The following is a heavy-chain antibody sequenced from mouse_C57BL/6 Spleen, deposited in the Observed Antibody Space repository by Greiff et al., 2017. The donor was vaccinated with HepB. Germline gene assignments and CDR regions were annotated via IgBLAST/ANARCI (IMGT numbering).Heavy chain of an antibody. CDR3: ARHRSPFAY. Sequence: VQLVESGAELVKPGASVKLSCKASGYTFTSYWMQWVKQRPGQGLEWIGEIDPSDSYTNYNQKFKGKATLTVDTSSSTAYMQLSSLTSEDSAVYYCARHRSPFAYWGQGTLVTVSA. CDR2: IDPSDSYT. J-gene: IGHJ3*01. V-gene: IGHV1-50*01. CDR1: GYTFTSYW.